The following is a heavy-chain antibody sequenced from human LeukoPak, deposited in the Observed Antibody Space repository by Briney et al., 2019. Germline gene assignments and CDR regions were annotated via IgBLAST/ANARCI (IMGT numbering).Heavy chain of an antibody. CDR3: ARILENYYDSSGYYP. J-gene: IGHJ5*02. CDR1: GYTFTSNY. Sequence: ASVKVSCKASGYTFTSNYIHWVRQATGQGLEWMGWMNPNSGNTGYAQKFQGRVTMTRNTSISTAYMELSSLRSEDTAVYYCARILENYYDSSGYYPWGQGTLVTVSS. CDR2: MNPNSGNT. D-gene: IGHD3-22*01. V-gene: IGHV1-8*02.